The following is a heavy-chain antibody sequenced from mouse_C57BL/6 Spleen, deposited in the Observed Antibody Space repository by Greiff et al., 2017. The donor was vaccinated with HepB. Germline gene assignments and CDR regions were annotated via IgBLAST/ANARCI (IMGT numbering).Heavy chain of an antibody. D-gene: IGHD2-5*01. CDR2: IYPGSGST. CDR1: GYTFTSYW. J-gene: IGHJ4*01. V-gene: IGHV1-55*01. Sequence: QVQLQQPGAELVKPGASVKMSCKASGYTFTSYWITWVKQRPGQGLEWIGDIYPGSGSTNYNEKFKSKATLTVDTSSSTAYMQLSSLTSEDSAVYYCATLAYYSNPYYAMDYWGQGTSVTVSS. CDR3: ATLAYYSNPYYAMDY.